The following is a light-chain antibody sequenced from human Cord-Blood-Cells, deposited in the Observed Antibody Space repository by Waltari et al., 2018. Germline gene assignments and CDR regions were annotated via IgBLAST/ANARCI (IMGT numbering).Light chain of an antibody. CDR3: QQYNSYPI. Sequence: DIQMTQSPSTLSASVGDRVTITCRASQSISSWLAWYQQKPGKAPKLLIYDASSLESGVPSRFSGSGSGTEFTLTISSLQPDDCATYYCQQYNSYPIFGGGTKVEIK. V-gene: IGKV1-5*01. J-gene: IGKJ4*01. CDR1: QSISSW. CDR2: DAS.